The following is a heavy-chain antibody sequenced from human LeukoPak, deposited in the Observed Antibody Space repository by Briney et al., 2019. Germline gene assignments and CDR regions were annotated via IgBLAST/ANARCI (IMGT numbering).Heavy chain of an antibody. CDR1: GLTVSSNY. D-gene: IGHD2-2*01. V-gene: IGHV3-66*01. CDR2: IYSGGST. CDR3: ARGGSNFDY. J-gene: IGHJ4*02. Sequence: PGGSLRLSCAASGLTVSSNYMSWVRQAPGKGLEWVALIYSGGSTNYADSVRGRFTISRDSSKNTLYLQMNSLRAEDTAVYYCARGGSNFDYWGQGTLVTVSS.